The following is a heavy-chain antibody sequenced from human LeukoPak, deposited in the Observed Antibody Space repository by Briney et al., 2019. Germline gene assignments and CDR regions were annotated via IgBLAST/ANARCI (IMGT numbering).Heavy chain of an antibody. Sequence: PSETLSLTCAVYGGSFSGYYWSWIRQPPGRGLEWIGEINHSGSTNYNPSLKSRVTISVDTSKNQFSLKLSSVTAADTAVCYCANIVVVPAAISGTGWFDPWGQGTLVTVSS. D-gene: IGHD2-2*02. CDR1: GGSFSGYY. CDR3: ANIVVVPAAISGTGWFDP. V-gene: IGHV4-34*01. J-gene: IGHJ5*02. CDR2: INHSGST.